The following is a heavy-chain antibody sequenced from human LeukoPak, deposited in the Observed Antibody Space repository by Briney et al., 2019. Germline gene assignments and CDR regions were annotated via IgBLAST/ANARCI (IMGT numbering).Heavy chain of an antibody. V-gene: IGHV3-23*01. CDR2: ISGSGGST. CDR3: AKDPCGPTTSDFDY. D-gene: IGHD1-14*01. CDR1: GFTFSSYA. Sequence: GVALRLSCAASGFTFSSYAMSWVRQAPGKGLEWVSAISGSGGSTYYADSVKGRFTISRDNSKNTLYLQMNSLRAEDTAVYYCAKDPCGPTTSDFDYWGQGTLVTVSS. J-gene: IGHJ4*02.